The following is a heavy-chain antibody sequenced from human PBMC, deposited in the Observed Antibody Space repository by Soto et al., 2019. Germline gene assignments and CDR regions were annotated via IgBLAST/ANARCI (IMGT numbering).Heavy chain of an antibody. D-gene: IGHD2-2*01. V-gene: IGHV3-21*01. J-gene: IGHJ4*02. CDR2: VSRDSSSI. CDR3: ARGGTLTRRYDC. Sequence: GGSLRLSCAGSGFTFSTQSMNWVRQAPGKGLEWVSSVSRDSSSIYYADSVKGRFTISRDNAKNSLYLQMNSLRGEDTAVYYCARGGTLTRRYDCWGQGTLVTVSS. CDR1: GFTFSTQS.